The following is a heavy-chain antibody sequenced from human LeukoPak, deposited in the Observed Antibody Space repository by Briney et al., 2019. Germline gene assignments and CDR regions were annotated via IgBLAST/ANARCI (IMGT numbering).Heavy chain of an antibody. D-gene: IGHD2-15*01. CDR3: ARDPPALHCSGGSCYFDY. Sequence: ASVKVSCKASGYTFTSYGISWVRQAPGQGLEWMGWISAYNGNTNYAQKLQGRVTMTTDTSTSTAYMELRNLRSDDTAVYYCARDPPALHCSGGSCYFDYWGQGTLVTVSS. J-gene: IGHJ4*02. CDR1: GYTFTSYG. V-gene: IGHV1-18*01. CDR2: ISAYNGNT.